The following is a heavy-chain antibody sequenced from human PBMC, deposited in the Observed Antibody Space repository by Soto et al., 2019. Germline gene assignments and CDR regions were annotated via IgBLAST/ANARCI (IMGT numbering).Heavy chain of an antibody. Sequence: EVQLLESGGGLVQPGGSLRLSCAASGFTFNNYAMNWVRQAPGKGLEWVSTISGSGGSTYYADSVKGRFTISRDNSKNTLYLQMNRLRAEDAAVYYCAKSEWELLNWFDPWGQGTLVTVSS. D-gene: IGHD1-26*01. CDR3: AKSEWELLNWFDP. CDR2: ISGSGGST. J-gene: IGHJ5*02. CDR1: GFTFNNYA. V-gene: IGHV3-23*01.